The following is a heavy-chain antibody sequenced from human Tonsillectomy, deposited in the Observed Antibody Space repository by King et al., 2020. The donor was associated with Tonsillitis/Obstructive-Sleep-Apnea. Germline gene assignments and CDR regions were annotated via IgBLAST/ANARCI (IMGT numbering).Heavy chain of an antibody. Sequence: VQLVESGGGLVQPGGSLRLSCAASGFTFSSYEMNWVRQAPGKGLEWVSYISSSGTTIYYADSVKGRFTISRDNAKNSLYVQMNSLRAEDTAVYYCARDRAYCGGGCYSGFFDVWGRGTLVTVSS. D-gene: IGHD2-21*01. V-gene: IGHV3-48*03. CDR1: GFTFSSYE. CDR2: ISSSGTTI. CDR3: ARDRAYCGGGCYSGFFDV. J-gene: IGHJ2*01.